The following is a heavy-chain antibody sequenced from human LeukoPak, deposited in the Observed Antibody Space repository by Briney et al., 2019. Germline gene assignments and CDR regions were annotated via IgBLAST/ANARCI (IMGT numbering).Heavy chain of an antibody. D-gene: IGHD3-10*01. Sequence: PGGSLRLSCAASGFTFSSYAMSWVRQAPGKGLEWVSAISGSCGSTYYADSVKGRFTISRDNSKNTLYLQMNSLRAEDTAVYYCAKDLEVYYGSGSTFDYWGQGTLVTVSS. J-gene: IGHJ4*02. CDR1: GFTFSSYA. CDR3: AKDLEVYYGSGSTFDY. CDR2: ISGSCGST. V-gene: IGHV3-23*01.